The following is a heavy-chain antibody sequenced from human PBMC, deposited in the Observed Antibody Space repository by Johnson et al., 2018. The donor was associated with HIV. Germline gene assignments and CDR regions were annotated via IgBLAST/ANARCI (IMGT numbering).Heavy chain of an antibody. V-gene: IGHV3-53*01. CDR2: ISGSGGST. D-gene: IGHD6-6*01. CDR1: GFTVSSSY. CDR3: AKVAYSSSYLDAFDI. J-gene: IGHJ3*02. Sequence: VQLVESGGGLIQPGGSLRLSCAASGFTVSSSYMSWVRQAPGKGLEWVSGISGSGGSTYYADSVKGRFTISRDNSKNTLYLQMNSLRAEDTAVYYCAKVAYSSSYLDAFDIWGQGTMVTVSS.